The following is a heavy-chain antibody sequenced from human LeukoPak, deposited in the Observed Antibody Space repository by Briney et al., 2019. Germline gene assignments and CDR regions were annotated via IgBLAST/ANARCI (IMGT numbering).Heavy chain of an antibody. CDR3: ASQYRGSRGAFDI. CDR2: IYYSGST. J-gene: IGHJ3*02. CDR1: GGSISSGGYY. V-gene: IGHV4-31*03. Sequence: SETLSLTCTVSGGSISSGGYYWSWIRQHPRKGLEWIGYIYYSGSTYYNPSLKSRVTISVDTSKNQFSLKLSSVTAADTAVYYCASQYRGSRGAFDIWGQGTMVTVSS. D-gene: IGHD5-12*01.